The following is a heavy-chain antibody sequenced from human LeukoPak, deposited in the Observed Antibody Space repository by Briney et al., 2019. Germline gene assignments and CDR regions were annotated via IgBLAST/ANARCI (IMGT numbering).Heavy chain of an antibody. J-gene: IGHJ6*03. CDR3: AKDGLDFWSGYYPPHYYYYYYMDV. CDR2: ISYDGSNK. CDR1: GFTFSSYG. V-gene: IGHV3-30*18. Sequence: PGGSLRLSCAASGFTFSSYGMHWVRQAPGKGLEWVAVISYDGSNKYYADSVKGRFTISRDNSKNTLYLQMNSLRAEDTAVYYCAKDGLDFWSGYYPPHYYYYYYMDVWGKGTTVTVSS. D-gene: IGHD3-3*01.